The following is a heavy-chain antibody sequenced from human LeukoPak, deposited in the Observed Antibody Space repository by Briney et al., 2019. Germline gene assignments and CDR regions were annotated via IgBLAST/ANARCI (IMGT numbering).Heavy chain of an antibody. D-gene: IGHD3-22*01. J-gene: IGHJ4*02. CDR3: AQSYDSSGFYNY. V-gene: IGHV4-38-2*02. CDR2: IYHSGST. Sequence: SETLSLTCTVSGYSISSGYYWGWIRQPPGKGLEWIGSIYHSGSTYYNPSLKSRVTISVDTSKNQFSLKLSSVTAADTAVYYCAQSYDSSGFYNYWGQGTLVTVSS. CDR1: GYSISSGYY.